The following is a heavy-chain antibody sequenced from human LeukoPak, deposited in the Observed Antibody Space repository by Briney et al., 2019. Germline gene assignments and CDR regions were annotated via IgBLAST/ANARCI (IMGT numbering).Heavy chain of an antibody. Sequence: GASVKVSCKASGYTFTSYDINWVRQAPGQGLEWMGWISANNGNANYTQKLQGRVTMTRDTSTSTAYMELRSLRSDDTAVYYCARDKAAGGAVAGGDYWGQGTLVTVSS. D-gene: IGHD6-19*01. CDR3: ARDKAAGGAVAGGDY. J-gene: IGHJ4*02. V-gene: IGHV1-18*01. CDR1: GYTFTSYD. CDR2: ISANNGNA.